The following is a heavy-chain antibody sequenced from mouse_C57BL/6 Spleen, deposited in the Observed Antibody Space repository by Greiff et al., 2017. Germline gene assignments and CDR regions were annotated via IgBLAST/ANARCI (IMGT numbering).Heavy chain of an antibody. V-gene: IGHV2-9-1*01. D-gene: IGHD2-5*01. Sequence: QVQLQQSGPGLVAPSQSLSITCTVSGFSLTSYAISWVRQPPGKGLEWLGVIWTGGGTNYNSALKSRLNISKDKAKRKVFLKMNSLQTDDTARDYWASAYYSKYGSTMDYWGQGTLVTVS. J-gene: IGHJ4*01. CDR3: ASAYYSKYGSTMDY. CDR1: GFSLTSYA. CDR2: IWTGGGT.